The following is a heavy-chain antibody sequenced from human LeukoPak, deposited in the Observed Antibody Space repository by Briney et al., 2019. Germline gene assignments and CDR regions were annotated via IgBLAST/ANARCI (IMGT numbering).Heavy chain of an antibody. J-gene: IGHJ6*03. V-gene: IGHV2-70*11. Sequence: ASGPALVKPTQTLTLTCTFSGFSLSTSGMCVSWIRQPPGKALEWLARIDWDDDKYYSTSLKTRLTISKDTSKNQVVLTMTNMDPVDTATYYCARTYNYDFGGVYYYYYMDVWGKGTTVTVSS. D-gene: IGHD3-16*01. CDR2: IDWDDDK. CDR3: ARTYNYDFGGVYYYYYMDV. CDR1: GFSLSTSGMC.